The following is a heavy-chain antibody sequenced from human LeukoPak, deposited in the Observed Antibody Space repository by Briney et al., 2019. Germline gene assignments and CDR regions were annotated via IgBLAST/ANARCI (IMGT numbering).Heavy chain of an antibody. J-gene: IGHJ4*02. D-gene: IGHD7-27*01. V-gene: IGHV3-48*02. CDR1: GFIFSSFA. Sequence: GGSLRLSCAAFGFIFSSFAINWVRQAPGKGLEWVSYISPTYDIYYSDSVRGRFTISRDNAKNSLYLQMNSLRDEDTAVYYCARDHNWGFDYWGQGTLVAVSS. CDR2: ISPTYDI. CDR3: ARDHNWGFDY.